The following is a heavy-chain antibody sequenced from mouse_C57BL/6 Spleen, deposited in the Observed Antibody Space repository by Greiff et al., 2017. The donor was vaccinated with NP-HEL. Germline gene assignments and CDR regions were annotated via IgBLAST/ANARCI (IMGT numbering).Heavy chain of an antibody. CDR1: GFTFSSYG. J-gene: IGHJ2*01. D-gene: IGHD1-1*01. V-gene: IGHV5-6*01. Sequence: EVHLVESGGDLVKPGGSLKLSCAASGFTFSSYGMSWVRQTPDKRLEWVATISSGGSYTYYPDSVKGRFTISRDNAKNTLYLQMSSLKSEDTAMYYGARHERTTVVANCDYWGQGTTLTVSS. CDR2: ISSGGSYT. CDR3: ARHERTTVVANCDY.